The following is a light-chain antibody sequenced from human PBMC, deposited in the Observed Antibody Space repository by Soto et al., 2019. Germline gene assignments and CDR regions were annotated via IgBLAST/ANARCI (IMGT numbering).Light chain of an antibody. Sequence: DIQLTQSPSFLSASVGDRVTITCRASQGIRSYLAWYQQRPGKAPELLIYGASTLRPGGASRFSGSGSGTEFTLTISSLQPEDFATYFCQQLNTFPPFFTCGRGTKVDIK. CDR2: GAS. J-gene: IGKJ3*01. V-gene: IGKV1-9*01. CDR1: QGIRSY. CDR3: QQLNTFPPFFT.